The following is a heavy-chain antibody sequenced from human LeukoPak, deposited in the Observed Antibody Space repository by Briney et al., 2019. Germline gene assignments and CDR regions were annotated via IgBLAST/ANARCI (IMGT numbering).Heavy chain of an antibody. J-gene: IGHJ4*02. CDR3: AKQYYDFWSGYYSPSHY. CDR1: GFTFSSYN. Sequence: GGSLRLSCVASGFTFSSYNMNWVRQAPGKGLEWVSTISGNGGSTYYADSVKGRFTISRDNSKNTLYLQMNSLRAEDTAVYYCAKQYYDFWSGYYSPSHYWGQGTLVTVSS. V-gene: IGHV3-23*01. D-gene: IGHD3-3*01. CDR2: ISGNGGST.